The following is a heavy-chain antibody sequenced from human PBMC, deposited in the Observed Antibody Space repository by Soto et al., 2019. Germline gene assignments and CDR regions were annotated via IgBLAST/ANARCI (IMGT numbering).Heavy chain of an antibody. CDR1: GGSVSSGRYQ. CDR2: IYYTGTT. V-gene: IGHV4-61*01. D-gene: IGHD3-3*01. J-gene: IGHJ6*04. CDR3: ARMQFYYFWRGSVPMDV. Sequence: SETLALICTASGGSVSSGRYQRSWIRQSPGKGPEWIGYIYYTGTTNYKPPLQSRVTISVDTYKNQFSLKLTSVTAADADLYFFARMQFYYFWRGSVPMDVWGKGTSVTVSS.